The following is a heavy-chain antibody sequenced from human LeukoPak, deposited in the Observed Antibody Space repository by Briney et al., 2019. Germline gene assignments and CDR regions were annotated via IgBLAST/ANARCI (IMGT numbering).Heavy chain of an antibody. CDR1: GFTFSVYW. Sequence: PGGSLTLTCAASGFTFSVYWMHWVRPAAGKGLVWVSRIINAGSSTTYADSVKGRFTISRDDAKNTVYLQMNSLRAEDTAVYYCVRDSPTGYYTDHWGQGTLVTVSS. CDR3: VRDSPTGYYTDH. J-gene: IGHJ4*02. D-gene: IGHD3/OR15-3a*01. V-gene: IGHV3-74*01. CDR2: IINAGSST.